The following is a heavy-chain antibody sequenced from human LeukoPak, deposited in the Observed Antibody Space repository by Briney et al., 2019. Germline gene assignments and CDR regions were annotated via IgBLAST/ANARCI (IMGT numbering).Heavy chain of an antibody. CDR2: ISAYNGNT. J-gene: IGHJ4*02. V-gene: IGHV1-18*01. CDR3: ATEGGGSGSFDY. CDR1: GYTFINYG. Sequence: ASVKVSCKASGYTFINYGISWVRQAPGQGLEWMGWISAYNGNTDSAQKFQGRVTMTTDTSTSTAYMELSSLRSEDTAVYYCATEGGGSGSFDYWGQGTLVTVSS. D-gene: IGHD3-10*01.